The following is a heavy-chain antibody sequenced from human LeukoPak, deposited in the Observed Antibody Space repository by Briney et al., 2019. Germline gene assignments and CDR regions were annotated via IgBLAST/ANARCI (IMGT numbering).Heavy chain of an antibody. Sequence: GGSLRLSCAASGFTFNNHALTWVRQTPGKGLECVSAISGDGISPYYADSVRGRFTISRDNSKNTLYLQMNSLRAEDTAVYYCAKSSMARGWFDPWGQGTLVTVSS. D-gene: IGHD3-10*01. CDR2: ISGDGISP. CDR3: AKSSMARGWFDP. CDR1: GFTFNNHA. J-gene: IGHJ5*02. V-gene: IGHV3-23*01.